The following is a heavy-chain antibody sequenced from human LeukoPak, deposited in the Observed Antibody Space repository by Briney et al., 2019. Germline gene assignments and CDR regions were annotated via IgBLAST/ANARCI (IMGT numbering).Heavy chain of an antibody. V-gene: IGHV4-30-2*01. D-gene: IGHD6-6*01. J-gene: IGHJ4*02. Sequence: PSETLSLTCTVSGGSISSGGYYWSWIRQPPGKGLEWIGYIYHSGSTYYNPSLKSRVTISVDRSKIQFSLKLSSVTAADTAVYYCARNEYSSSATLYFDYWGQGTLVTVSS. CDR3: ARNEYSSSATLYFDY. CDR2: IYHSGST. CDR1: GGSISSGGYY.